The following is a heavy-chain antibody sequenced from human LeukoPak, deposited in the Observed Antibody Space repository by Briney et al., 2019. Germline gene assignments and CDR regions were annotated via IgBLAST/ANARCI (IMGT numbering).Heavy chain of an antibody. D-gene: IGHD2-2*01. J-gene: IGHJ4*02. CDR1: GFTFSTYA. V-gene: IGHV3-23*01. CDR2: ISGGGLST. Sequence: GGSLRLSCAASGFTFSTYAMSWVRQAPGKGLEWVSAISGGGLSTYYADSVKGRFTISRDNSKNTLYLQMKSLRAEDTAVYYCARDFYCSRTSCYAPSFDYWGQGTLVTVSS. CDR3: ARDFYCSRTSCYAPSFDY.